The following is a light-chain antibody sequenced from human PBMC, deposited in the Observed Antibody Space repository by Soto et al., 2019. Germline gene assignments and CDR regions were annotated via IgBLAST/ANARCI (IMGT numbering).Light chain of an antibody. CDR1: SSDVGGYNY. J-gene: IGLJ3*02. Sequence: QSALTQPASVSGSPGQSITISCTGTSSDVGGYNYVSWYQQHPGKAPRLMIYEVSNRPSGGSNRFSGSKSGTTASLTIAGLQAEDEADYYCSSYTSISPRGFGGGTKRTVL. CDR2: EVS. CDR3: SSYTSISPRG. V-gene: IGLV2-14*01.